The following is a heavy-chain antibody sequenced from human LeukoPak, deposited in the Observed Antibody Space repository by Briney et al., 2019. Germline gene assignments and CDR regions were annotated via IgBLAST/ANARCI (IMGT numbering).Heavy chain of an antibody. CDR1: GFTFSSYW. J-gene: IGHJ3*02. D-gene: IGHD3-10*01. CDR3: ARDHYSMVRGLDAFDI. CDR2: IKQDGSQK. V-gene: IGHV3-7*05. Sequence: PGGSLRLSCAASGFTFSSYWMSWVRQAPGKGLEWVANIKQDGSQKYYVDSVKGRFTISRDNAKNSLYLQMNSLRADDTAVYYCARDHYSMVRGLDAFDIWGQGTMVTVS.